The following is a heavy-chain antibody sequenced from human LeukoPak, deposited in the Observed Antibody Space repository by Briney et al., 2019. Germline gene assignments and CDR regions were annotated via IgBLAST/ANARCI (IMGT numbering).Heavy chain of an antibody. CDR1: GFTFGSNW. J-gene: IGHJ4*02. D-gene: IGHD6-25*01. CDR2: IKSKIDGGTI. Sequence: PGGSLRLSCAASGFTFGSNWMSWVRQAPGKGLEWVGRIKSKIDGGTIDYAAPVKGRFTISRDDSRNTLYLQMNSLKTEDTAVYYCTTRRQDGCWGQGTLVTVS. CDR3: TTRRQDGC. V-gene: IGHV3-15*01.